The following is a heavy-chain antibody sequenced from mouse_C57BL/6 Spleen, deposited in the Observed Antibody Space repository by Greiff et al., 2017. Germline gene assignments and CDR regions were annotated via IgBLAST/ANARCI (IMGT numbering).Heavy chain of an antibody. V-gene: IGHV1-53*01. D-gene: IGHD2-2*01. CDR3: ARGATMVPYYYAVDY. CDR1: GYTFTSYW. Sequence: VQLQQPGTELVKPGASVKLSCKASGYTFTSYWMHWVKQRPGQGLEWIGNINPSNGGTNYNEKFKSKATLTVDKSSSTAYMQLSSLTSEDSAVXYCARGATMVPYYYAVDYWGQGTSVTVSS. CDR2: INPSNGGT. J-gene: IGHJ4*01.